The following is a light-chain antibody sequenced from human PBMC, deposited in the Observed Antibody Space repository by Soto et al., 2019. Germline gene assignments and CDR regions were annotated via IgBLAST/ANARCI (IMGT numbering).Light chain of an antibody. Sequence: EMALTQSPGTLALSPGERATLSCRASQSVSSSYLAWYQQKPGQAPRLLIYGASSRANGIPDRLSGSGSATAFTLTISRLEPEDCAVYYCQQYGTSPLPFGGGTRVEIK. CDR1: QSVSSSY. J-gene: IGKJ4*01. CDR2: GAS. CDR3: QQYGTSPLP. V-gene: IGKV3-20*01.